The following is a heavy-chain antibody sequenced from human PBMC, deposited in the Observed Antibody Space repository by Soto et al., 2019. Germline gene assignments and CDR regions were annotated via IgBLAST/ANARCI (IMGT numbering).Heavy chain of an antibody. Sequence: QVQLVQSGAEVKKPGSSVKVSCKASGGTFSSYAIDWVRQAPGQGLEWMGGIIPIFGTTNYAQKLQGRVKLTADESTRTAYMELSTLRFEDTAVYYCARGTVTGSEYNYYYYGMDVWGQGTTVTVSS. D-gene: IGHD1-1*01. J-gene: IGHJ6*02. CDR2: IIPIFGTT. V-gene: IGHV1-69*12. CDR3: ARGTVTGSEYNYYYYGMDV. CDR1: GGTFSSYA.